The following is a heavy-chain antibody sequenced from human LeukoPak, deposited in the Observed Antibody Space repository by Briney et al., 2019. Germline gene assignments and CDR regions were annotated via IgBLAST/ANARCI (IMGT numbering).Heavy chain of an antibody. D-gene: IGHD3-9*01. V-gene: IGHV1-18*01. Sequence: ASVKVSCKASGYTFTSYGISWVRQAPGQGLEWMGWISAYNGNTNYAQKLQGRVTMTTDTSTSTAYMELRSLRSDDTAVYYCARFGYYDILTGSHRRPNWFDPWGQGTLVTVSS. CDR3: ARFGYYDILTGSHRRPNWFDP. J-gene: IGHJ5*02. CDR1: GYTFTSYG. CDR2: ISAYNGNT.